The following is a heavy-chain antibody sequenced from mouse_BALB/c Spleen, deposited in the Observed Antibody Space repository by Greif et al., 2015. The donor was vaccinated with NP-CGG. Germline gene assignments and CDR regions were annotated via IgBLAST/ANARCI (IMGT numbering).Heavy chain of an antibody. Sequence: LQESGAELVRPGSSVKISCKASGYAFSSYWMNWVKQRPGQGLEWIGQIYPGDGDTNYNGKFKGKATLTADKSSSTAYMQLSSLTSEDSAVCFCARYDYDYYAMDYWGQGTSVTVSS. CDR1: GYAFSSYW. CDR3: ARYDYDYYAMDY. D-gene: IGHD2-4*01. J-gene: IGHJ4*01. CDR2: IYPGDGDT. V-gene: IGHV1-80*01.